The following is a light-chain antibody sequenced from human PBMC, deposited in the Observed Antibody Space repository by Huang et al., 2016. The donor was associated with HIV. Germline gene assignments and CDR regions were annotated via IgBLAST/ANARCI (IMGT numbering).Light chain of an antibody. V-gene: IGKV1-39*01. J-gene: IGKJ1*01. CDR3: QQSHSAPQT. CDR2: AAS. Sequence: DIQMTQSPSSLSASVGDRVTITCRASQSINNYVKWYQHKPGKAPKLLIYAASRLQSGVPSRFSGSGSGTEFTLTVSSLQPEDFATYYCQQSHSAPQTFGQGTKVEIK. CDR1: QSINNY.